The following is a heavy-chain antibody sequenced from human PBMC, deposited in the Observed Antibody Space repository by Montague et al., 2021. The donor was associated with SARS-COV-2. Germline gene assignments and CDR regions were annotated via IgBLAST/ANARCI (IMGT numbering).Heavy chain of an antibody. V-gene: IGHV4-34*01. CDR2: INHSGST. D-gene: IGHD3-10*01. Sequence: SETLSLTCAVSSGSFRGYYWSWIRQPPGKGLEWIGEINHSGSTTYNPSLESRVSISVDTSNKQFSLKVTSATAADTAVYYCARLGAITLVRGITKADFSNYGMDVWGQGTTVTVSS. CDR3: ARLGAITLVRGITKADFSNYGMDV. J-gene: IGHJ6*02. CDR1: SGSFRGYY.